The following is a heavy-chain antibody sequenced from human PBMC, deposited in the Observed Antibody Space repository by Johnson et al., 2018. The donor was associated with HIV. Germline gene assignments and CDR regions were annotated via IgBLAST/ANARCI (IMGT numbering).Heavy chain of an antibody. CDR3: ARATYSNSKAHAFDI. D-gene: IGHD6-6*01. Sequence: VQLVESGGGLAQPWGSLRLSCAASGFTFSSHWMHWVRQAPGKGLVWVSRINTDGSSTSYADSVKGRFTISRDNAKNTLYLQMNSLRAEDTAVYYCARATYSNSKAHAFDIWGQGTMVTVSS. CDR1: GFTFSSHW. CDR2: INTDGSST. V-gene: IGHV3-74*02. J-gene: IGHJ3*02.